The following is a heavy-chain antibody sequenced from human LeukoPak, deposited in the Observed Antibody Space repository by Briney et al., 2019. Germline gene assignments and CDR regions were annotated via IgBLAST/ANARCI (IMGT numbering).Heavy chain of an antibody. V-gene: IGHV3-21*01. J-gene: IGHJ3*01. D-gene: IGHD2-2*01. CDR2: ISSSSNYI. CDR3: ARDMDASAPDALGV. CDR1: GFTFSTYN. Sequence: GGCLSLSCAASGFTFSTYNMSSVRQAPGKGLEWVSSISSSSNYIYYADSVKGRFTISRDNAKNSLYLQMNSLRAEDTDVYYCARDMDASAPDALGVWCQGTMIIVSS.